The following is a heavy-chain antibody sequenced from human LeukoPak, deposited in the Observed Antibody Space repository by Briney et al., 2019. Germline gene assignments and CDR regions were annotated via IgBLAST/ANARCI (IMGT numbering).Heavy chain of an antibody. D-gene: IGHD4-23*01. V-gene: IGHV3-13*01. CDR2: IDTGGKT. CDR3: ARATVGFHPFDI. J-gene: IGHJ3*02. Sequence: PGGSLRLSCAASGFTFSSYDMHWVRQPTGKGLEWVSAIDTGGKTYYPDSVKGRFTISRESAKNSLYLHMDSLSAGDTALYFCARATVGFHPFDIWGQGTMVTVSS. CDR1: GFTFSSYD.